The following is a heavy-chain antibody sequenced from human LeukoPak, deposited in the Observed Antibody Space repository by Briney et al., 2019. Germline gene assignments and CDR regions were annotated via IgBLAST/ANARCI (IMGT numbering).Heavy chain of an antibody. D-gene: IGHD2-2*02. CDR2: IIPIFGTA. J-gene: IGHJ5*02. Sequence: SVKVSCKASGGTFSSYAISWVRQAPGQGLEWMGGIIPIFGTANYAQKFQGRVTITADESTSTAYMELSSLRSEDTAVYYCARDARGYCSSTSCYTPTWGQGTLVTVSS. CDR3: ARDARGYCSSTSCYTPT. V-gene: IGHV1-69*13. CDR1: GGTFSSYA.